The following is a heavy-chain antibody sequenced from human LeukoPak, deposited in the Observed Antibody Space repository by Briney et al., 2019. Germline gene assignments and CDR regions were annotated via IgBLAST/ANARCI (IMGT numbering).Heavy chain of an antibody. CDR3: VRAPTVRSIAVAGYFDY. D-gene: IGHD6-19*01. Sequence: PGRSLRLSCAASGFTFSSYAMHWVRQAPGKGLEYVSVISSNGGSTYYSDSVKGRFTVSRDNSKDTLYLQMNSLRIEDTAVYYCVRAPTVRSIAVAGYFDYWGRATLVTVSS. CDR1: GFTFSSYA. CDR2: ISSNGGST. J-gene: IGHJ4*02. V-gene: IGHV3-64D*06.